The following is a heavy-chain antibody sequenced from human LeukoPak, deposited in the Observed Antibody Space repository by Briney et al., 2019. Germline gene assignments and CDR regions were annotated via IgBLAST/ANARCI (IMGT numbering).Heavy chain of an antibody. CDR3: ARDRREGFDCSSTSCPYYYSGMDV. Sequence: GGSLRLSCAASGFTFSDYYMSWIRQAPGKGLEWVSYISLSSTYTNYADSVKGRFTISRDNSKNSLYLQMSSLRAEDTAVYYCARDRREGFDCSSTSCPYYYSGMDVWGQGTTVTASS. D-gene: IGHD2-2*01. CDR2: ISLSSTYT. J-gene: IGHJ6*02. V-gene: IGHV3-11*06. CDR1: GFTFSDYY.